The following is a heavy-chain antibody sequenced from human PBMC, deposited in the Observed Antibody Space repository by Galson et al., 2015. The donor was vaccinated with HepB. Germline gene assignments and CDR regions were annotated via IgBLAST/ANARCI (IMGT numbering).Heavy chain of an antibody. V-gene: IGHV1-3*01. CDR1: GYTFTSYA. CDR2: INAGNGNT. Sequence: SVKVSCKASGYTFTSYAMHWVRQAPGQRLEWMGWINAGNGNTKYSQKFQGRVTITRDTSASTAYMELSSLRSEDTAVYYCARGQLPSPNYDFWSGYYGDWFDPWGQGTLVTVSS. D-gene: IGHD3-3*01. J-gene: IGHJ5*02. CDR3: ARGQLPSPNYDFWSGYYGDWFDP.